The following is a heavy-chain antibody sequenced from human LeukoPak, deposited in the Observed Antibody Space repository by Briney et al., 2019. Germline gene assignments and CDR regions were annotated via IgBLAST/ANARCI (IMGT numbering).Heavy chain of an antibody. J-gene: IGHJ4*02. CDR2: INSDGSST. CDR3: ARDLKGIAAAGGYDY. Sequence: GGSLRLSCAASGFTFSSYWMHWVRQAPGKGLVWVSRINSDGSSTSYADSVKGRFTISRDNAKNTLYLQMNSLRAEDTAVYYCARDLKGIAAAGGYDYWGQGTLVTVSS. CDR1: GFTFSSYW. V-gene: IGHV3-74*01. D-gene: IGHD6-13*01.